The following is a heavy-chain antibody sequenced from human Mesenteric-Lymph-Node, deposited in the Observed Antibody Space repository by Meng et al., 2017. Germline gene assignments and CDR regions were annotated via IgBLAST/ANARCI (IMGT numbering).Heavy chain of an antibody. J-gene: IGHJ4*02. CDR2: INPNSGGT. CDR1: GYTFTGYY. Sequence: RLGQSGVEGKKPGAPVKVSCKASGYTFTGYYMHWVRQAPGQGLEWMGWINPNSGGTNYAQKFQGRVTMTRDTSISTAYMELSRLRSDDTAVYYCARDYYGSGSYYYFDYWGQGTLVTVSS. CDR3: ARDYYGSGSYYYFDY. D-gene: IGHD3-10*01. V-gene: IGHV1-2*02.